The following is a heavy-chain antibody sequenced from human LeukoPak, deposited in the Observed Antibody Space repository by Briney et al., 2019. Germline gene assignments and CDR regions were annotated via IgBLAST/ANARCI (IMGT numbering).Heavy chain of an antibody. V-gene: IGHV3-11*06. CDR2: ISSSSSYI. D-gene: IGHD6-13*01. CDR3: AREGTAAAGTCDY. Sequence: GGSLRLSCTSSGFTFSDYYMSWIRQAPGKGLEWVSSISSSSSYIYYADSVKGRFTISRDNAKNSLYLQMNSLRAEDTAVYYCAREGTAAAGTCDYWGQGTLVTVSS. CDR1: GFTFSDYY. J-gene: IGHJ4*02.